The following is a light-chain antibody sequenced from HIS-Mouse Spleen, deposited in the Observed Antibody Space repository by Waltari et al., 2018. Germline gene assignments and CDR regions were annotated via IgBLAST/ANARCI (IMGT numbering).Light chain of an antibody. CDR3: SLYTSSSTLV. CDR2: EVS. J-gene: IGLJ2*01. V-gene: IGLV2-18*01. CDR1: SSDVGSYNR. Sequence: QSALTQPPSVSGSPGQSVTISCTGTSSDVGSYNRVSWYQQPPGTAPKLMIYEVSNRPSGGRDRFSGSKSGTTASLTISGLQAEDEADYYCSLYTSSSTLVFGGGTKLTVL.